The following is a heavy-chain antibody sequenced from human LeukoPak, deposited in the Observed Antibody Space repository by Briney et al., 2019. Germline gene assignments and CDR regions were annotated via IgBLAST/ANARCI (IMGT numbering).Heavy chain of an antibody. CDR3: ARGRANRHVLRFLEWLPPPDDYGMDV. Sequence: SETLSLTCAVYGGSFSGYYWSWISQPPGKGLEWIGEINRSGSTNYNPSLKSRVTISVDTSKNQFSLKLSSVTAADTAVYYCARGRANRHVLRFLEWLPPPDDYGMDVWGQGTTVTVSS. CDR2: INRSGST. J-gene: IGHJ6*02. D-gene: IGHD3-3*01. CDR1: GGSFSGYY. V-gene: IGHV4-34*01.